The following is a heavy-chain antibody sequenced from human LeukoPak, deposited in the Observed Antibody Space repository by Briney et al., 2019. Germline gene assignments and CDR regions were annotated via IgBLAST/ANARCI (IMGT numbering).Heavy chain of an antibody. J-gene: IGHJ4*02. CDR3: ARSRRGYNWNYGDY. D-gene: IGHD1-20*01. V-gene: IGHV3-23*01. CDR1: GFTFSSYA. CDR2: ISGSGGST. Sequence: GGSLRLSCAASGFTFSSYAMSWVRQAPGKGLEWVSAISGSGGSTYYADSVKGRFTISRDNAKNSLYLQMNSLRAEDTAVYYCARSRRGYNWNYGDYWGQGTLVTVSS.